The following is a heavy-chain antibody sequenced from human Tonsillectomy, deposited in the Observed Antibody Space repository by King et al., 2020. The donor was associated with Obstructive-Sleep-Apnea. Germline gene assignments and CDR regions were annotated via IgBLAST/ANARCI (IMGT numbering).Heavy chain of an antibody. CDR2: INAGEGNT. D-gene: IGHD3-10*01. CDR1: GFTFTNYI. Sequence: QLVQSEAEVKKHGASVKVSCEASGFTFTNYIIQWVRQAPGQGLAWMGWINAGEGNTQISQRVQVRVNITRDTYASTAYMEVYSLKSEEEAIYYCARGSYYYSSASLDSAFDIWGLGTVVTVSS. CDR3: ARGSYYYSSASLDSAFDI. J-gene: IGHJ3*02. V-gene: IGHV1-3*03.